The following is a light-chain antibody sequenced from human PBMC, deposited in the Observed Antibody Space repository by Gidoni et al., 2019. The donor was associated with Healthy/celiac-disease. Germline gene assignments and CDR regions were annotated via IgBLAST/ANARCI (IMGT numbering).Light chain of an antibody. Sequence: EIVLTQSPATLSLSPGERATLSCSASQSVSSYLAWYQTKPGQDPRLLIYNASTRATGIPARFSGSGSGTDFTLTISSLEPEDFAVYYCQQRSNWPLYTFGQGTKLEIK. V-gene: IGKV3-11*01. CDR3: QQRSNWPLYT. J-gene: IGKJ2*01. CDR2: NAS. CDR1: QSVSSY.